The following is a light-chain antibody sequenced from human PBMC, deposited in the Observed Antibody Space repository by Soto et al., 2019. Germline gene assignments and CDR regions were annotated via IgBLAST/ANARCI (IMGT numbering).Light chain of an antibody. CDR1: SSNIGAGYD. V-gene: IGLV1-40*01. Sequence: QYVQTHPPSVSWAPGHRVTISCTGSSSNIGAGYDVHWYQQVPGTAPKLLIYANNNRPSGVPDRFSGSKSGTSASLAITGLQAEDEADYYCQSYDSSLSGYVFGTGTKVTXL. CDR3: QSYDSSLSGYV. CDR2: ANN. J-gene: IGLJ1*01.